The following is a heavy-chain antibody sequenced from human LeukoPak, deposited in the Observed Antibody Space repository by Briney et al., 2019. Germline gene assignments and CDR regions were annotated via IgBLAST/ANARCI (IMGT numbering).Heavy chain of an antibody. CDR3: ARDATTELGTVYMDV. Sequence: GGSLRLSCAASGFTFSTYEINWVRQAPGKGLEWLSHISTSGSSIHYADSVKGRFTISRDNAKNSLYLQMNSLRVEDTAVYYCARDATTELGTVYMDVWGKGTTVTISS. CDR2: ISTSGSSI. CDR1: GFTFSTYE. D-gene: IGHD4-17*01. V-gene: IGHV3-48*03. J-gene: IGHJ6*03.